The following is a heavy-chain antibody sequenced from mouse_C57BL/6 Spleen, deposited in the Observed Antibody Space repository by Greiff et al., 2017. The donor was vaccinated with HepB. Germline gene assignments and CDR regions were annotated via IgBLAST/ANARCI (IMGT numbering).Heavy chain of an antibody. CDR2: IDPEDGDT. CDR3: TTYYYGSRAPAFDY. V-gene: IGHV14-1*01. J-gene: IGHJ2*01. D-gene: IGHD1-1*01. CDR1: GFNIKDYY. Sequence: EVKLVESGAELVRPGASVKLSCTASGFNIKDYYMHWVKQRPEQGLEWIGRIDPEDGDTEYAPKFQGKATMTADTSSNTAYLQLSSLTSEDTAVYYCTTYYYGSRAPAFDYWGQGTTLTVSS.